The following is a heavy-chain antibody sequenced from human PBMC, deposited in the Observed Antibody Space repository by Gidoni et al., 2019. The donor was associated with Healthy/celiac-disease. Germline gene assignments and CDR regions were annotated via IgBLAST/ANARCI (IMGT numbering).Heavy chain of an antibody. Sequence: QVQLQESGPGLVKPSETLSLTCAVSGYSISSGYYWGWIRQPPGKGPKWIGSIYHSGSTYYNPSLKSRVTISVDTSKSQFSLKLSSVTAADTAVYYCAREGIAAAGAPWGQGTLVTVSS. V-gene: IGHV4-38-2*02. D-gene: IGHD6-13*01. CDR3: AREGIAAAGAP. CDR2: IYHSGST. J-gene: IGHJ5*02. CDR1: GYSISSGYY.